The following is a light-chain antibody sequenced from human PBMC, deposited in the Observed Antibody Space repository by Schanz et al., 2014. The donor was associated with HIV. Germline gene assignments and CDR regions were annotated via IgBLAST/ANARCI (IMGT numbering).Light chain of an antibody. J-gene: IGLJ3*02. CDR1: SSDVGSSNL. Sequence: QSALTQPVSVSGSPGQAITISCTGTSSDVGSSNLVSWYQQLPGSAPKLMIYEVSNRPSGVSNRFSGSKSGNTASLTISGLQAEDEADYYCSSYTSSSTLGFGGGTKLTVL. CDR2: EVS. V-gene: IGLV2-14*02. CDR3: SSYTSSSTLG.